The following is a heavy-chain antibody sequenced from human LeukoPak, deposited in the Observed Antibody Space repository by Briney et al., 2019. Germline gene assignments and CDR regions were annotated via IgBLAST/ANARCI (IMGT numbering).Heavy chain of an antibody. CDR3: ARDSIIAAAGSRPAY. D-gene: IGHD6-13*01. CDR1: GYTFTGYY. Sequence: ASVKVSCKASGYTFTGYYMHRVRQAPGQRLEWMGWINPNSGGTNYAQKFQGRVTMTRDTSISTAYMELSRLTSDDTAVYYCARDSIIAAAGSRPAYWGQGTLVTVSS. CDR2: INPNSGGT. V-gene: IGHV1-2*02. J-gene: IGHJ4*02.